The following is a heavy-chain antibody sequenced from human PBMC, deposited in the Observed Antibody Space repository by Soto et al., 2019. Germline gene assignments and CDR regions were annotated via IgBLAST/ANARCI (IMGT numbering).Heavy chain of an antibody. Sequence: AGSLRLSCAASGFTFSNYAMSWVRQAPGKGLEWVSAISGSGGSTSYADSVKGRFTISRDNSKNTLYLQMNSLRAEDTAVYYCAKTRAAAGTRPDWFDPWGQGTLVSASA. V-gene: IGHV3-23*01. J-gene: IGHJ5*02. CDR2: ISGSGGST. CDR1: GFTFSNYA. D-gene: IGHD6-13*01. CDR3: AKTRAAAGTRPDWFDP.